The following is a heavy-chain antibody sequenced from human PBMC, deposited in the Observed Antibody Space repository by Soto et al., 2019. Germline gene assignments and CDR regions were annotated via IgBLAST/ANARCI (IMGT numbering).Heavy chain of an antibody. CDR2: IYYSGST. J-gene: IGHJ3*02. CDR1: GGSISSSSYY. V-gene: IGHV4-39*01. Sequence: PSEPLSLTCTVPGGSISSSSYYGGWIRQPPGKGLEWIGSIYYSGSTYYNPSLKSRVTISVDTSKNQVSLKLSSVTAANTAVYYCASRDGYNFRDAFDIWGQGTMVTVSS. D-gene: IGHD1-1*01. CDR3: ASRDGYNFRDAFDI.